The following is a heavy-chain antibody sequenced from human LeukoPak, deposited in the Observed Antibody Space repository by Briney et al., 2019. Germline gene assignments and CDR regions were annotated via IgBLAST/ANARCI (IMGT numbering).Heavy chain of an antibody. D-gene: IGHD3-3*01. Sequence: GGSLRLSCVASGFTFSSYWMNWVRQVPGKGLVWVSRIASDGNNRDYADSVKGRFTISRDNSKNTLYLQMNSLRAEDTAVYYCAKDRHYDFWSGYFPFQHWGQGTLVTVSS. J-gene: IGHJ1*01. CDR3: AKDRHYDFWSGYFPFQH. CDR2: IASDGNNR. CDR1: GFTFSSYW. V-gene: IGHV3-74*01.